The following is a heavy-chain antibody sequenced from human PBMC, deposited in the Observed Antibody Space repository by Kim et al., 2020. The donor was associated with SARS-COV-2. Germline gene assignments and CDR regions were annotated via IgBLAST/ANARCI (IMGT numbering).Heavy chain of an antibody. J-gene: IGHJ6*03. CDR3: ARVPQKKNYYYYYMDV. CDR1: GYTFTGYY. Sequence: ASVKVSCKASGYTFTGYYMHWVRQAPGQGLEWMGWINPNSGGTNYAQKFQGRVTMTRDTSISTAYMELSRLRSDDTAVYYCARVPQKKNYYYYYMDVWGKGTTVTVSS. CDR2: INPNSGGT. V-gene: IGHV1-2*02.